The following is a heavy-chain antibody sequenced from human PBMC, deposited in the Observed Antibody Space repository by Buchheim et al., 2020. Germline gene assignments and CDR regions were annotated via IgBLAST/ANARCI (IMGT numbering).Heavy chain of an antibody. CDR2: INPSGGST. CDR1: GYSFTSYS. V-gene: IGHV1-46*01. D-gene: IGHD1-1*01. CDR3: ARRYNSNDGLYYYGMDV. Sequence: QVQLVQSGAEVKKPGASVKVSCKASGYSFTSYSMYWVRQAPGQGLEWMGIINPSGGSTSYAQKFQGRVTMTRDASTSTVYMELSSLRPEDTAVYYCARRYNSNDGLYYYGMDVWGQGTT. J-gene: IGHJ6*02.